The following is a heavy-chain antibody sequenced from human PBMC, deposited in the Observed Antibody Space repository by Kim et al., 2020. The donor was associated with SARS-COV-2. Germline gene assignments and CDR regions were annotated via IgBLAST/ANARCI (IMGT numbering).Heavy chain of an antibody. V-gene: IGHV3-11*01. CDR2: ISSSGSNK. CDR1: GFTFSDYS. D-gene: IGHD2-15*01. Sequence: GGSLRLSCAASGFTFSDYSMSWIRQAPGKGLEWVSYISSSGSNKYYADSVKGRFTISRDNAKNSLYLQMNSLRAEDTAVYYCARVVGGFYPWGQGTLVTVSS. CDR3: ARVVGGFYP. J-gene: IGHJ5*02.